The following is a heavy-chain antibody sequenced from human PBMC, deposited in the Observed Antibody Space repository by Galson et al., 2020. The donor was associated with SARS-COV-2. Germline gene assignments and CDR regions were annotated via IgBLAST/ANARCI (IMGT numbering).Heavy chain of an antibody. CDR3: ARGFDS. Sequence: SQTLSLPCTVSGGSIRSYYRSWIPHPPAKGLAWSEYIYYSWSTNYNPSLQSRVTISVDTSKNQFSLELSSVTAADAAVYSCARGFDSWGQGTLVTVSS. CDR1: GGSIRSYY. CDR2: IYYSWST. V-gene: IGHV4-59*01. J-gene: IGHJ5*01.